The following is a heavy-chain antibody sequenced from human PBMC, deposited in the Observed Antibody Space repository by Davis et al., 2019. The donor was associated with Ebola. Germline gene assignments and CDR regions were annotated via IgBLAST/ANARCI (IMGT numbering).Heavy chain of an antibody. CDR1: GFTFNNYG. Sequence: HTGGSLRLSCAASGFTFNNYGMHWVRQAPGKGLVWVSRIKTDGSLIGYGDSVQGRFTISRDNAKNTLFLQMNDLRVEDTAVYYCAREGRVFGCDYWGQGALVTVSS. V-gene: IGHV3-74*01. CDR2: IKTDGSLI. D-gene: IGHD3-3*01. J-gene: IGHJ4*02. CDR3: AREGRVFGCDY.